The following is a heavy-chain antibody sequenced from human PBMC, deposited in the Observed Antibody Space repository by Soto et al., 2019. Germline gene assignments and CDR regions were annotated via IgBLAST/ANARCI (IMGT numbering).Heavy chain of an antibody. Sequence: GGSLSLSCTASGFTFSDYAMTWVRQAPGKGLEWVSTISGGSSVTYYGDSVKGWFTISRDNAKKTLFLQLNRLSAEDTATYYCAKVLSKNYYYPFDFWGQGTQVTVSS. CDR1: GFTFSDYA. J-gene: IGHJ4*02. V-gene: IGHV3-23*01. CDR3: AKVLSKNYYYPFDF. CDR2: ISGGSSVT. D-gene: IGHD3-10*01.